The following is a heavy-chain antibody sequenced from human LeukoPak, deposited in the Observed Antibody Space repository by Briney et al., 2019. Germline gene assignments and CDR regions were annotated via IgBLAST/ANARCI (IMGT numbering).Heavy chain of an antibody. V-gene: IGHV3-21*01. D-gene: IGHD1-26*01. J-gene: IGHJ6*03. Sequence: PGGSLRLSCAASGFTFSSYNMNWVRQAPGKGLEWVSSISSSDYKYYADSVKGRFTISRDNAKNSLHLQMNSLRAEDTAVYYCARDEIEWELTYYYYYIDVWGKGTTVTVSS. CDR1: GFTFSSYN. CDR3: ARDEIEWELTYYYYYIDV. CDR2: ISSSDYK.